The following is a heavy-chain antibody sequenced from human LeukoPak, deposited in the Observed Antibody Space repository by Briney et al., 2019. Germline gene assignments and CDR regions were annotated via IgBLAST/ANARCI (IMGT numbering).Heavy chain of an antibody. CDR2: IYHSGST. J-gene: IGHJ5*02. Sequence: SETLSLTCAVSSGSISSGGYSWSWIRQPPGKGLEWIGYIYHSGSTYYNPSLKSRVTISVDRSKNQFSLKLSSVTAADTAVYYCARDLVAARRGWFDPWGQGTLVTVSS. D-gene: IGHD6-6*01. CDR3: ARDLVAARRGWFDP. V-gene: IGHV4-30-2*01. CDR1: SGSISSGGYS.